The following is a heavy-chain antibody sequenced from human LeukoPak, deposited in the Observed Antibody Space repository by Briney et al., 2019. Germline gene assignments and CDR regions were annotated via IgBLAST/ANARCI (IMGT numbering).Heavy chain of an antibody. V-gene: IGHV1-2*02. CDR3: ARAAYTGYYYMDV. CDR2: INPNSGGT. CDR1: GYTFTGYY. D-gene: IGHD2-2*01. Sequence: ASVTVSCKASGYTFTGYYMHWVRQAPGQGLEWMGWINPNSGGTNYAQKFQGRVTMTRDTSISTAYMELSRLRSDDTAVYYCARAAYTGYYYMDVWGNETTVTVSS. J-gene: IGHJ6*03.